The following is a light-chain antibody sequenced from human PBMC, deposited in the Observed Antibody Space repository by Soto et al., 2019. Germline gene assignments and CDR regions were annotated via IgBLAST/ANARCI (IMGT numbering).Light chain of an antibody. V-gene: IGLV1-40*01. Sequence: QTVVTQPPSVSGAPGQRVTISCTGSSSNIGAGYDVHWYQQLPGTAPKLLIYGNSNRPSGVPDRFSGSKSGTSASLAITGLQAEDEADYYCQSYHSSLSGVVFGGGTQLTVL. CDR3: QSYHSSLSGVV. CDR1: SSNIGAGYD. J-gene: IGLJ2*01. CDR2: GNS.